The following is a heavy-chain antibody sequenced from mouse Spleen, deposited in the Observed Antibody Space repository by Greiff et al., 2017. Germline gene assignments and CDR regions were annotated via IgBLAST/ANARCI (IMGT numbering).Heavy chain of an antibody. Sequence: QVQLQQPGTELVKPGASVKLSCKASGYTFTSYWMHWVKQRPGQGLEWIGNINPSNGGTNYNEKFKSKATLTVDKSSSTAYMQLSSLTSEDSAVYYCARKGYYRYDDDAMDYWGQGTSVTVSS. CDR3: ARKGYYRYDDDAMDY. J-gene: IGHJ4*01. D-gene: IGHD2-14*01. V-gene: IGHV1-53*01. CDR1: GYTFTSYW. CDR2: INPSNGGT.